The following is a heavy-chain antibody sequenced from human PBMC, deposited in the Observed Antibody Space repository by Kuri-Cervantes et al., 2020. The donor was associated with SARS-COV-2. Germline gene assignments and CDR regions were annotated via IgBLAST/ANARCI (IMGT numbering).Heavy chain of an antibody. CDR3: AKGPYYDFWSGYYTTGLFDYYGMDV. V-gene: IGHV3-23*01. J-gene: IGHJ6*02. Sequence: GSLRLSCAASGFTFSSYAMSWVRQAPGKGLEWVSAISGSGGSTYYADSVKGRFTISRDNSKNTLYLQMNSLRAEDTAVYYCAKGPYYDFWSGYYTTGLFDYYGMDVWGQGTTVTVSS. CDR2: ISGSGGST. CDR1: GFTFSSYA. D-gene: IGHD3-3*01.